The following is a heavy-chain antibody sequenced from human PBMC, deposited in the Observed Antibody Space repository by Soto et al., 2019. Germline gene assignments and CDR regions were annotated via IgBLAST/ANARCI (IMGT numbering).Heavy chain of an antibody. V-gene: IGHV1-46*01. D-gene: IGHD6-13*01. J-gene: IGHJ4*02. CDR1: GGTFSSYA. CDR3: ARCRKQQLPQPYDY. Sequence: AAVKVSCKASGGTFSSYAISWVRQAPGQGLEWMGIINPSGGSTSYAQKFQGRVTMTRDTSTSTVYMELSSLRSEDTAVYYCARCRKQQLPQPYDYWGQGTLVTVSS. CDR2: INPSGGST.